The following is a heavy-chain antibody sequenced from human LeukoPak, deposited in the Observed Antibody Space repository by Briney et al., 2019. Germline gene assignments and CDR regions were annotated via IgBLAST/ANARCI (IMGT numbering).Heavy chain of an antibody. CDR3: VIVTFDY. Sequence: GGSLRLSCAASGFTFSSYAMHWVRQAPGKGLEYVSAVSSSGSSTYYANSVKGRFTISRDNSKNTLYLQMNSLRAEDTAVYYCVIVTFDYWGQGTLVTVSS. D-gene: IGHD2-15*01. J-gene: IGHJ4*02. CDR1: GFTFSSYA. V-gene: IGHV3-64*01. CDR2: VSSSGSST.